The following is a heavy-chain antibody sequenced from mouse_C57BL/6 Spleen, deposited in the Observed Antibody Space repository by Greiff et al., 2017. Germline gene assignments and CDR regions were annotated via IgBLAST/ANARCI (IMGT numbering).Heavy chain of an antibody. D-gene: IGHD1-1*01. CDR3: TRDPPYSPFAY. V-gene: IGHV5-9-1*02. CDR1: GFTFSSYA. J-gene: IGHJ3*01. CDR2: ISSGGDYI. Sequence: EVHLVESGEGLVKPGGSLKLSCAASGFTFSSYAMSWVRQTPEKRLEWVAYISSGGDYIYYADTVKGRFTISRDNARNTLYLQMSSLKSEDTAMYYCTRDPPYSPFAYGGQGTLVTVSA.